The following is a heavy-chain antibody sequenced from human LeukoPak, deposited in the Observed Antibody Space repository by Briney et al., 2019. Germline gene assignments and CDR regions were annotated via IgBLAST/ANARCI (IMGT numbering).Heavy chain of an antibody. CDR3: ARDKVALIAAAGFFGY. CDR2: ISYDGSNK. D-gene: IGHD6-13*01. V-gene: IGHV3-30*04. CDR1: GFTFSSYA. J-gene: IGHJ4*02. Sequence: PGRSLRLSCAASGFTFSSYAMHWVRQAPGKGLEWVAVISYDGSNKYYADSVKGRFTISRDNSKNTLYLQMNSLRAEDTAVYYCARDKVALIAAAGFFGYWGQGTLVTVSS.